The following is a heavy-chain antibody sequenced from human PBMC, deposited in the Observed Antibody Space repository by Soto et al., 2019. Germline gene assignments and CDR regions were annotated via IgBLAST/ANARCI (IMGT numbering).Heavy chain of an antibody. Sequence: EVQLLDSGGGLVQPGGSLRLSCAASGFTFSSYAMNWVRQAPGKGLEWVSVISGSGGSTYYADSVKGRFTISRDNSTNTLYLQMNSLRAEATAVYYCARRGPGTYFDYWGQGTLVTVSS. CDR2: ISGSGGST. D-gene: IGHD6-13*01. CDR1: GFTFSSYA. V-gene: IGHV3-23*01. CDR3: ARRGPGTYFDY. J-gene: IGHJ4*02.